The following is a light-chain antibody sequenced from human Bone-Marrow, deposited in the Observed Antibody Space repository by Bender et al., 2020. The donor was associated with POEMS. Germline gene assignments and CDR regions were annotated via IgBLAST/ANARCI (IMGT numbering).Light chain of an antibody. J-gene: IGLJ2*01. Sequence: SYEVTQPPSVSVSPGQTASITCSGDDLGDKYVAWYQQKPGQSPVLVIYQDTKRPSGIPDRFFGSNSGNTATLTISGTQAMDEADYYCQAWDTYSVIFGGGTKLTVL. V-gene: IGLV3-1*01. CDR2: QDT. CDR3: QAWDTYSVI. CDR1: DLGDKY.